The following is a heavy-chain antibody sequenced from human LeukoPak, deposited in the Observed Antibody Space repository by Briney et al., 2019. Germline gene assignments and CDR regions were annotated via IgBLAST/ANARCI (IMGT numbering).Heavy chain of an antibody. D-gene: IGHD2-15*01. CDR3: ARADRRYCSGGSCYSSLDY. V-gene: IGHV3-7*01. CDR1: GFTFSSYW. J-gene: IGHJ4*02. Sequence: GGSLRLSCAASGFTFSSYWMSWVRQAPGKGLEWVANIKQDGSEKYYVDSVKGRFTISRDNAENSLYLQVNSLRAEDTAVYYCARADRRYCSGGSCYSSLDYWGQGTLVTVSS. CDR2: IKQDGSEK.